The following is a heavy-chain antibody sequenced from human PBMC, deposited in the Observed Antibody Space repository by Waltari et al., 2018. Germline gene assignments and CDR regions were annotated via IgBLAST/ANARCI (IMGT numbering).Heavy chain of an antibody. CDR1: GFILSSYE. CDR2: IISGSTI. D-gene: IGHD3-10*01. J-gene: IGHJ3*02. V-gene: IGHV3-48*03. CDR3: ARLVLWFGGAAFDI. Sequence: EVQLVESGGGLVQPGGSLRLSCAASGFILSSYERTWARQAPGKGLEWVSYIISGSTIYYADSVKGRFTISRDNAKNSLYLQMNSLRAEDTAIYYCARLVLWFGGAAFDIWGQGTMVTVSS.